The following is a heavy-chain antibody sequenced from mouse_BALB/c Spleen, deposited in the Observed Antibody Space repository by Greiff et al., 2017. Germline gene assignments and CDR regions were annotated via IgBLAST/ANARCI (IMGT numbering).Heavy chain of an antibody. Sequence: VQLQQSGAELVRPGTSVKISCKASGYTFTNYWLGWVKQRPGHGLEWIGDIYPGGGYTNYNEKFKGKATLTADTSSSTAYMQLSSLTSEDSAVYFCAREEAYAWFAYWGQGTLVTVSA. D-gene: IGHD2-12*01. J-gene: IGHJ3*01. CDR1: GYTFTNYW. CDR2: IYPGGGYT. CDR3: AREEAYAWFAY. V-gene: IGHV1-63*02.